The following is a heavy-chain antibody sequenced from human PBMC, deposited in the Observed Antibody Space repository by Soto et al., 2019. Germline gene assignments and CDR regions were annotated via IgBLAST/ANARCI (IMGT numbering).Heavy chain of an antibody. V-gene: IGHV4-31*03. Sequence: QVQLQESGPGLVKPSQTLSLTCTVSGGSISSGGYYWSWIRQHPGKGLEWIGYIYYSGSTYYNPSLKSRVTIAVDTSKNQFSLKLSSVTAADTAVYYCARAAYDYISNAFDIWGQGTMVTVSS. CDR2: IYYSGST. D-gene: IGHD4-4*01. CDR1: GGSISSGGYY. J-gene: IGHJ3*02. CDR3: ARAAYDYISNAFDI.